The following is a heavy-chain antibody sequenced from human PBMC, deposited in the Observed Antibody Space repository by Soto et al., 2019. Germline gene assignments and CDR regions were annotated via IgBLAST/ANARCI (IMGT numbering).Heavy chain of an antibody. V-gene: IGHV3-23*01. D-gene: IGHD2-2*01. Sequence: EVQLLESGGGLVQPGGSLRLSCTASGFTFSNYAMTWVRQAPGKGLEWVSTISGGSTGTYYADSVKGRFTISRDNSKNTWYLQMNSLRAEDTAVYYCAKAGGYCSNSNCYPNWFDPWGQGTLVTVSS. CDR2: ISGGSTGT. J-gene: IGHJ5*02. CDR1: GFTFSNYA. CDR3: AKAGGYCSNSNCYPNWFDP.